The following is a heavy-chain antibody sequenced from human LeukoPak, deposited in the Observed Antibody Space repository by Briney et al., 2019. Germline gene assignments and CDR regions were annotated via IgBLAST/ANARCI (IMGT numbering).Heavy chain of an antibody. J-gene: IGHJ4*02. CDR2: IDFDGSTT. CDR3: TRDYYGAGAK. Sequence: GRSLRLSCEVSGYTFSDSWMNWVRQTPGKGLVWVSIIDFDGSTTTYADSVKGRFTISRDNAKNTLYLQMNSLRAEDTGVYYCTRDYYGAGAKWGQGVLVTVSS. D-gene: IGHD3-10*01. CDR1: GYTFSDSW. V-gene: IGHV3-74*01.